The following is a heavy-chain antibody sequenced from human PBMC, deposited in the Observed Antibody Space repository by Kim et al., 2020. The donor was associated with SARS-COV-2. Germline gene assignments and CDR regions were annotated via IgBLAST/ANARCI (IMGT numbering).Heavy chain of an antibody. D-gene: IGHD3-9*01. V-gene: IGHV3-15*01. J-gene: IGHJ5*02. Sequence: GGSLRLSCVASGFTINDAWMTWVRQSPGKGLEWVGRIKSKTDGGTTDYAAPVKSRFIISRDDSSNTVFLHMNSLKREDTAVYYCTTTLVLRKYDWRWLDPWGPGTLVSVSS. CDR3: TTTLVLRKYDWRWLDP. CDR2: IKSKTDGGTT. CDR1: GFTINDAW.